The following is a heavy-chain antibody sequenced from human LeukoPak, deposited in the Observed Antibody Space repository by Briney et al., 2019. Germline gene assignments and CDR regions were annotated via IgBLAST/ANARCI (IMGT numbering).Heavy chain of an antibody. CDR1: GGTFSSYA. J-gene: IGHJ6*04. V-gene: IGHV1-69*13. CDR3: ARGTTGTTPVRYYYYGMDV. Sequence: SVKVSCKASGGTFSSYAISWVRQAPGQGLEWMGGIITIFGTANYAQKFQGRVTITADESTSTAYMELSSLRSEDTAVYDCARGTTGTTPVRYYYYGMDVWGKGTTVTVSS. D-gene: IGHD1-1*01. CDR2: IITIFGTA.